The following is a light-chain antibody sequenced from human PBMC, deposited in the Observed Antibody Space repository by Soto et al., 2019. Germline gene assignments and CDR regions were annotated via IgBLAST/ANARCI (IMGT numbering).Light chain of an antibody. CDR3: QKYSSAPRT. CDR2: GAS. J-gene: IGKJ1*01. Sequence: DIQMTQAPSSLSASVGDRVTMTCRASQGISKYLAWYQQKPGKVPELLIYGASTLQRGVPTRFRGSGSGTDFTLTISSLQPEDVATYYCQKYSSAPRTFGQGTKVDI. CDR1: QGISKY. V-gene: IGKV1-27*01.